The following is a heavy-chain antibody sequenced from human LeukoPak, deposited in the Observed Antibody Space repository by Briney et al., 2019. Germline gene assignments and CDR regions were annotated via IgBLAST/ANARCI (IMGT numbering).Heavy chain of an antibody. CDR1: GFSFSFYV. J-gene: IGHJ4*02. V-gene: IGHV3-48*03. CDR2: ISSSGTTT. CDR3: TTLPVASTFDY. D-gene: IGHD6-19*01. Sequence: PGGSLRLSCAASGFSFSFYVMHWFRQAPGKGLEWISDISSSGTTTYYADSVKGRFPISTDNAKNSLYLQMNSLRAHDTAVYYCTTLPVASTFDYWGQGILVTVSS.